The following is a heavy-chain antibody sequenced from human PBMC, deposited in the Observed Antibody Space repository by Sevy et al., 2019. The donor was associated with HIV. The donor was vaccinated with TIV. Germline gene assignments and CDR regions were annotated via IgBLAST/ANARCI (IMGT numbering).Heavy chain of an antibody. CDR3: GRDLTTPYYYYGMDV. J-gene: IGHJ6*02. D-gene: IGHD4-4*01. V-gene: IGHV3-7*01. CDR2: IKQDGSEK. Sequence: GGSLRLSCAASGFTFSSFFMSWVRQAPGKGLEWVANIKQDGSEKYYVDSVKGRFTISRDNARNSVYLQMNSLRAEDTGVYYCGRDLTTPYYYYGMDVWGQGTMVTVSS. CDR1: GFTFSSFF.